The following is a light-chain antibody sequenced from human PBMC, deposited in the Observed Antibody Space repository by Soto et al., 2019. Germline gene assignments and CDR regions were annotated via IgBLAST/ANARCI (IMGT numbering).Light chain of an antibody. J-gene: IGLJ2*01. CDR2: EVT. V-gene: IGLV2-14*01. CDR3: SSYTRSTTVVV. Sequence: QSVLTQPASVSGSPGQSITISCTGTSSDVGAYNYVSWYQQFPGNSPKLMIYEVTNRPSGVSNRFSGSKSGNTASLTISGLQAEDEAHYYCSSYTRSTTVVVFGGGTKVTVL. CDR1: SSDVGAYNY.